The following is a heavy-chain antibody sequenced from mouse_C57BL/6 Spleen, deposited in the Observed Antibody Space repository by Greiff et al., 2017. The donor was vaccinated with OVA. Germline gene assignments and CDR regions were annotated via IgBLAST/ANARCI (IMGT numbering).Heavy chain of an antibody. CDR3: ARSSSYDWYFDV. CDR1: GFTFSDYG. CDR2: ISSGSSTI. J-gene: IGHJ1*03. Sequence: VQLKESGGGLVKPGGSLKLSCAASGFTFSDYGMHWVRQAPEKGLEWVAYISSGSSTIYYADTVKGRFTISRDNAKNTLFLQITSLRSEDTAMYYCARSSSYDWYFDVWGTGTTVTVSS. D-gene: IGHD1-1*01. V-gene: IGHV5-17*01.